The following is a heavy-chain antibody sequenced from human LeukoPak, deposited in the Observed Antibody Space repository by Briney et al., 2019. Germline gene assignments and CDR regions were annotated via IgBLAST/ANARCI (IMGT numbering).Heavy chain of an antibody. Sequence: SETLSLTCTVSGGSISSSTYYWGWIRQAPGQGLEWIGFISDSGTTYYNPSLKSRITISVDTSKNQFSLKLSSVTAADTAVYYCAGNEYTSGWSYNWFDPWGQGTLVTGSS. D-gene: IGHD6-19*01. J-gene: IGHJ5*02. V-gene: IGHV4-39*01. CDR1: GGSISSSTYY. CDR2: ISDSGTT. CDR3: AGNEYTSGWSYNWFDP.